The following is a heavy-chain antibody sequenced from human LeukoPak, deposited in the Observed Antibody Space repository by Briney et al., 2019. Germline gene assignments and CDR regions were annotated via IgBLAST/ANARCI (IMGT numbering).Heavy chain of an antibody. CDR1: GFTFSSYG. CDR3: AKDPETYYDFWSGYHFGY. J-gene: IGHJ4*02. CDR2: IRYDGSNK. V-gene: IGHV3-30*02. Sequence: GGSLRLSCAASGFTFSSYGMHWVRQAPGKGLEWVAFIRYDGSNKYYADSVKGRFTISRDNSKNTLYLQMNSLRAEDTAVYYCAKDPETYYDFWSGYHFGYWGQGTLVTVSS. D-gene: IGHD3-3*01.